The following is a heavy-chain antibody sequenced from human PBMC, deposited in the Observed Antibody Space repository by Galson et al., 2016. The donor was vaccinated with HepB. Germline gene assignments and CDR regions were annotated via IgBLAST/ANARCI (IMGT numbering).Heavy chain of an antibody. V-gene: IGHV3-43*01. CDR1: GFTLEGYT. CDR2: ISWDGGST. CDR3: ARDGGHTPMTINNWFDP. D-gene: IGHD5-18*01. J-gene: IGHJ5*02. Sequence: SLRLSCAVSGFTLEGYTMHWVRQFPGKGLEWVSLISWDGGSTYYADSVNGRFTVSRDNSKKYLSLQMNSLRTEDTALYYCARDGGHTPMTINNWFDPWGQGTLVTVSS.